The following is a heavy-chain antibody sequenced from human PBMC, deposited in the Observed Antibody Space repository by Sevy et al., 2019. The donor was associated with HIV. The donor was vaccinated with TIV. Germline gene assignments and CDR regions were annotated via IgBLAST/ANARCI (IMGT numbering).Heavy chain of an antibody. V-gene: IGHV1-8*01. CDR3: ARHRDYYDSSGYGTFDP. CDR2: MNPNTGNT. D-gene: IGHD3-22*01. Sequence: ASVKVSCKASGYTFTSYDINWVRQASGQGLEWMGWMNPNTGNTGHAQKFQGRVTMTRNTSISTAYMELSSLRSEDTAVYYCARHRDYYDSSGYGTFDPWGQGTLVTVSS. CDR1: GYTFTSYD. J-gene: IGHJ5*02.